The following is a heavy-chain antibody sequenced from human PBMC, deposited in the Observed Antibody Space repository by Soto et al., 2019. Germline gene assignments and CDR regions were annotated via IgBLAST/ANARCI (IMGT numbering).Heavy chain of an antibody. CDR3: ARGGHVVVVTAALDY. CDR2: VNPSGGHT. D-gene: IGHD2-21*02. V-gene: IGHV1-46*01. Sequence: QVQLMQSGAEVKKPGASVKVSCKASGDTFTDYNIHWVRQAPGQGLEWMGTVNPSGGHTTYAQHFLGRVTMTRDTSTSTLYMELTSLTSDDTAIYYCARGGHVVVVTAALDYWGQGTLVNVSS. CDR1: GDTFTDYN. J-gene: IGHJ4*02.